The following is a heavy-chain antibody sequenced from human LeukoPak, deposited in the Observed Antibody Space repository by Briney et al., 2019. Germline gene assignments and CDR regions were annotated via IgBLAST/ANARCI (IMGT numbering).Heavy chain of an antibody. CDR2: IIPIFGTA. CDR3: ARVRRCSSTSCYGYYYGMDV. Sequence: AASVKVSCKASGGTFSSYAISWVRQAPGQGLEWMGGIIPIFGTANYAQKFQGRVTITADESTSTAYMELSSLGSEDTAVYYCARVRRCSSTSCYGYYYGMDVWGQGTTVTVSS. V-gene: IGHV1-69*13. J-gene: IGHJ6*02. D-gene: IGHD2-2*01. CDR1: GGTFSSYA.